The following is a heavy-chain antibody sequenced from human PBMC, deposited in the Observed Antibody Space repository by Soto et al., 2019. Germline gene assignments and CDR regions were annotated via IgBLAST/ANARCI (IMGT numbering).Heavy chain of an antibody. Sequence: WGSLRLSCAASGFTFSSYWMSWVRQAPGKGLEWVANIKQDGSEKYYVDSVKGRFTISRDNAKNSLYLQMNSLRAEDTAVYYCASSPLFLPGIAAAGTPYYYYYMDVWGKGTTVTVSS. CDR2: IKQDGSEK. CDR3: ASSPLFLPGIAAAGTPYYYYYMDV. V-gene: IGHV3-7*01. J-gene: IGHJ6*03. D-gene: IGHD6-13*01. CDR1: GFTFSSYW.